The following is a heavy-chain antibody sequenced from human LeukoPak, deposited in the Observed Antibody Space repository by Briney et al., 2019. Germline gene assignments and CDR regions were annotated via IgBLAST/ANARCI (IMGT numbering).Heavy chain of an antibody. CDR2: IKQDGSEK. J-gene: IGHJ5*02. Sequence: GGSLRLSCAASGFTFSSYWMNWVRQAPGKGLEWVANIKQDGSEKYYVDSVKGRFTISRDNAKNSLYLQMNSLRAEDTAVYYCARWVGPEYSSSWRLDPWGQGTLVTVSS. D-gene: IGHD6-6*01. V-gene: IGHV3-7*01. CDR1: GFTFSSYW. CDR3: ARWVGPEYSSSWRLDP.